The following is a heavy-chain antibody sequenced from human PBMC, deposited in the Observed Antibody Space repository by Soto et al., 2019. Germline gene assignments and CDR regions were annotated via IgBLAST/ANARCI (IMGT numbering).Heavy chain of an antibody. V-gene: IGHV3-72*01. Sequence: EVQLVESGGGLVRPGGSLRLSCAASGLIFSDYHMDWVRQAPGKGLEWVGRIRRKANSYTTEYAASVKGRFTISRDDSENSLYLQMNSLKSEDTAVYYCAMLGGWSGGSSGMDVWGQGTTVTVSS. CDR3: AMLGGWSGGSSGMDV. CDR2: IRRKANSYTT. D-gene: IGHD6-19*01. CDR1: GLIFSDYH. J-gene: IGHJ6*02.